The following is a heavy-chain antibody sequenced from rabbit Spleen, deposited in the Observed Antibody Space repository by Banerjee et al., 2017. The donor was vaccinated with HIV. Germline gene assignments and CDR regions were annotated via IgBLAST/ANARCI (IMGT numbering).Heavy chain of an antibody. V-gene: IGHV1S29*01. CDR3: ARDLYSSGWGALSYGLDL. CDR2: ISTFGSA. J-gene: IGHJ6*01. Sequence: QQQLKETGGGLVQPGGSLTLSCKASGFSLSTNEFNWVRQAPGKGLEYIGWISTFGSAYYANSVKGRFTISSDNAQNTVFLQMTSLTASDTATYFCARDLYSSGWGALSYGLDLWGPGTLVTVS. D-gene: IGHD4-1*01. CDR1: GFSLSTNE.